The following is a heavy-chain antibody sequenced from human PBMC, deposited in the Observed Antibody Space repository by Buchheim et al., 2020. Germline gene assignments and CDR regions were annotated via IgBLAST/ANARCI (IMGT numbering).Heavy chain of an antibody. V-gene: IGHV1-69*01. CDR2: IIPIFGTA. J-gene: IGHJ6*02. CDR3: ARAPLMVQDSYYYYYGMDV. Sequence: QVQLVQSGAEVKKPGSSVKASCKASGGTFSSYAISWVRQAPGQGLEWMGGIIPIFGTANYAQKFQGRVTITADESTSTAYMELSSLRSEDTAVYYCARAPLMVQDSYYYYYGMDVWGQGTT. CDR1: GGTFSSYA. D-gene: IGHD3-10*01.